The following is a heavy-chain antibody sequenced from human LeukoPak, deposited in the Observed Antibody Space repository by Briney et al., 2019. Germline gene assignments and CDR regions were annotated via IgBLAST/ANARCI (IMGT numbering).Heavy chain of an antibody. CDR3: ASPYSSRWYELCY. Sequence: NPGRSLRLSCAASSFTFSTYGMHWVRQAPGKGLEWVSSISSSSSYIYYADSVKGRFTISRDNAKNSLYLQMNSLRAEDMAVYYCASPYSSRWYELCYWGQGTLVTVSS. V-gene: IGHV3-21*01. CDR1: SFTFSTYG. D-gene: IGHD6-13*01. J-gene: IGHJ4*02. CDR2: ISSSSSYI.